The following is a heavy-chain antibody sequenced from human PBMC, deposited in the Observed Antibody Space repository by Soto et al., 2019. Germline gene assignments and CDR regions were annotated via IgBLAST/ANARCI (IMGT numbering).Heavy chain of an antibody. CDR2: IGSSAASA. V-gene: IGHV3-23*01. J-gene: IGHJ4*02. D-gene: IGHD6-19*01. CDR1: GFTFSTYA. CDR3: AKYQYSGGWHSDY. Sequence: VGSLRLSCAASGFTFSTYAMSWVRQAPGKGLEWVSNIGSSAASANYIDSVKGRFTISRDNSKNTLYLQMNSLRAEDTAVYYCAKYQYSGGWHSDYWGQRTLVTVSS.